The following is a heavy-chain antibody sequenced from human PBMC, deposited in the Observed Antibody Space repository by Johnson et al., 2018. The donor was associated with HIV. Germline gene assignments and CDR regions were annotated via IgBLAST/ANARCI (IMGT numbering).Heavy chain of an antibody. Sequence: VQLVESGGGLVQPGRSLRLSCTASGFTFGDYAMNWFRQAPGKGLEWVGFIRSKAYGGTTDYAASLKGRFTISRDDSKSIAYLKMNSLKTEDTAVYYCTRESPDGGNSYDAFDIWGQGTMVTVSS. CDR3: TRESPDGGNSYDAFDI. V-gene: IGHV3-49*03. J-gene: IGHJ3*02. CDR1: GFTFGDYA. CDR2: IRSKAYGGTT. D-gene: IGHD4-23*01.